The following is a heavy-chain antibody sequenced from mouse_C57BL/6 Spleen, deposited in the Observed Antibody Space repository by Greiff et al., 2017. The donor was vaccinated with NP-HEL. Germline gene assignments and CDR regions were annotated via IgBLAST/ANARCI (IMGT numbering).Heavy chain of an antibody. D-gene: IGHD2-2*01. J-gene: IGHJ3*01. CDR1: GYTFTDYY. Sequence: EVQLLQSGRELVKPGASLKISCKASGYTFTDYYMNWVKQSHGKSLEWIGDINPNNGGTSYNQKFKGKATFTVDKSSSTAYMKLRSLTSEDSAVYYCARLNYGNDGADWGQGTPVTVSA. CDR2: INPNNGGT. V-gene: IGHV1-26*01. CDR3: ARLNYGNDGAD.